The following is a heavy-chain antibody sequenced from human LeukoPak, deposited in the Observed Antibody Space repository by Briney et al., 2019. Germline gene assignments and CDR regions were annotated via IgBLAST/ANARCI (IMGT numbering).Heavy chain of an antibody. Sequence: GVSLRLSCAASGFTFSSYAMSWVRQAPGKGLEWVSAISGSGGSTYYADSVKGRFTISRDNSKNTLYLQMNSLRADDTAVYHCAKGGGSDAFDIWGQGTMVTVSS. CDR1: GFTFSSYA. J-gene: IGHJ3*02. V-gene: IGHV3-23*01. CDR2: ISGSGGST. D-gene: IGHD3-10*01. CDR3: AKGGGSDAFDI.